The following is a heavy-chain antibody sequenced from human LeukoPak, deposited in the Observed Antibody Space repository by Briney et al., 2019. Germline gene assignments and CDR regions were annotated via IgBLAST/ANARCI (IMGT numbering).Heavy chain of an antibody. J-gene: IGHJ3*02. D-gene: IGHD3-9*01. CDR3: ARSRYFDWLEAFDI. V-gene: IGHV4-4*07. CDR2: IYTSGST. CDR1: GGSISSYY. Sequence: SQTLSLTCTVSGGSISSYYWSWIRQPAGKGLEWIGRIYTSGSTNYNPSLKSRVTMSVDTSKNQFSLKLSSVTAADTAVYYCARSRYFDWLEAFDIWGQGTMVTVSS.